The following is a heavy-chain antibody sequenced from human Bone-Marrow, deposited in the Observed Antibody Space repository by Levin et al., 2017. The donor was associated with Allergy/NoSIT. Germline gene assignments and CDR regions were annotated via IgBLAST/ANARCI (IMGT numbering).Heavy chain of an antibody. Sequence: GESLKISCAASGFTFSSCGMHWIRQTPGKGLEWVAVTTYDGDTYYNTDSVKGRFTISRDFSKNTVYLQMHSLTTEDTAVYYCVKEERSGWYRTGDFWGQGTLVTVSS. J-gene: IGHJ4*02. CDR3: VKEERSGWYRTGDF. D-gene: IGHD6-19*01. CDR2: TTYDGDTY. V-gene: IGHV3-30*18. CDR1: GFTFSSCG.